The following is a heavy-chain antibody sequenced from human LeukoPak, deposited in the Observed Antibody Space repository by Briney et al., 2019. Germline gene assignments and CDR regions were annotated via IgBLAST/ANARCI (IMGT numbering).Heavy chain of an antibody. CDR1: GFTFSSYA. V-gene: IGHV3-23*01. J-gene: IGHJ4*02. Sequence: GGSLRLSCAASGFTFSSYAMSWVRQAPGKGLEWVSAMSGSGGSTYYADSVKGRLTISRDNSRNTLYLQMNSLRAEDTAVYYCAKSADIVVVPAATLFDYWGQGTLVTVSS. D-gene: IGHD2-2*01. CDR2: MSGSGGST. CDR3: AKSADIVVVPAATLFDY.